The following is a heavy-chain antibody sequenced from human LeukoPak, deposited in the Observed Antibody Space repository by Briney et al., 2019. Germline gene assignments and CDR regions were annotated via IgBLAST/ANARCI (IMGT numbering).Heavy chain of an antibody. CDR2: ISAYNGNT. Sequence: GASVKVSCKASGYTFTSYGISWVRQAPGQGLEWMGWISAYNGNTNYAQKLQGRVTMTTDTSTSTAYMELRSLRSDDTVVYYCASWYYYDSSGSYYFDYWGQGTLVTVSS. V-gene: IGHV1-18*01. J-gene: IGHJ4*02. CDR3: ASWYYYDSSGSYYFDY. D-gene: IGHD3-22*01. CDR1: GYTFTSYG.